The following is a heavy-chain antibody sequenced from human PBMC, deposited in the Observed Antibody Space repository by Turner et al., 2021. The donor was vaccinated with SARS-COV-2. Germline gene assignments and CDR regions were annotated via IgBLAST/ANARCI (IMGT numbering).Heavy chain of an antibody. CDR1: GFTFSSYA. V-gene: IGHV3-30*18. CDR2: ISYDGSNK. Sequence: QVQLVESGGGVVQPGRSLRLSCSASGFTFSSYAMHWVRQAPGKGLEWVAVISYDGSNKYYAGSVKGRFTISRDNSKNTLYLQMNSLRAEDTAVYYCAKGYSYAYYYGLDVWGQGTTVTVSS. J-gene: IGHJ6*02. CDR3: AKGYSYAYYYGLDV. D-gene: IGHD5-18*01.